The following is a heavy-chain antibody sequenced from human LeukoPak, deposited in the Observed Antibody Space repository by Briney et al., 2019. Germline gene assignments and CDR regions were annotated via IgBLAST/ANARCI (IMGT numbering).Heavy chain of an antibody. CDR2: INHSGST. V-gene: IGHV4-34*01. Sequence: SETLSLTCAVYGGSFSGYYWSWIRQPPGKELEWIGEINHSGSTNYNPSLKSRVTISVDTSKNQFSLKLSSVTAADTAVYYCARPYYYDSSGYYYDDYWGQGTLVTVSS. CDR3: ARPYYYDSSGYYYDDY. D-gene: IGHD3-22*01. J-gene: IGHJ4*02. CDR1: GGSFSGYY.